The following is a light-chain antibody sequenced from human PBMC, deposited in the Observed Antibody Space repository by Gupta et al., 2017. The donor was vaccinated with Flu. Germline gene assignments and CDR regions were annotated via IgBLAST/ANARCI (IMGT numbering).Light chain of an antibody. CDR3: QQRSNWPPIT. J-gene: IGKJ5*01. CDR2: DAS. CDR1: QSISNY. V-gene: IGKV3-11*01. Sequence: GTLSLSPGERATLSCRASQSISNYIAWYQQKPCQAPRLLIYDASNGATGIPARFRGSGSGTDFTLTITSLEPEDFAVYYCQQRSNWPPITFGQGTRLEIK.